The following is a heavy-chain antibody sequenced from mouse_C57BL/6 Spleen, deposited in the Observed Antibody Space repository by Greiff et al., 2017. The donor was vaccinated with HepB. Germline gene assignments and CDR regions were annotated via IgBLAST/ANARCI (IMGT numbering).Heavy chain of an antibody. J-gene: IGHJ4*01. V-gene: IGHV5-4*01. Sequence: EVHLVESGGGLVKPGGSLKLSCAASGFTFSSYAMSWVRQTPEKRLEWVATISDGGSYTYYPDNVKGRYTISRDNAKNNLYLQMSHLKSEDTAVYYFDRGGRRYAMDYWGQGTSVTVSS. D-gene: IGHD3-3*01. CDR2: ISDGGSYT. CDR1: GFTFSSYA. CDR3: DRGGRRYAMDY.